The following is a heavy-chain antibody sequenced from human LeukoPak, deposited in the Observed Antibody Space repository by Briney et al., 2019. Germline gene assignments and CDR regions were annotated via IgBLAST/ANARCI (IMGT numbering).Heavy chain of an antibody. V-gene: IGHV3-23*01. CDR2: ISGSGGNT. Sequence: QPGGSLRLSCAASGFTFSSYTMSWVRQAPGKGLEWVSAISGSGGNTYYADSVKGRFTISRDNSKNTVYLQMNSLRAEDTAVYYCAKAGRYYYYGMDVWGQGTTVTVSS. CDR3: AKAGRYYYYGMDV. J-gene: IGHJ6*02. CDR1: GFTFSSYT.